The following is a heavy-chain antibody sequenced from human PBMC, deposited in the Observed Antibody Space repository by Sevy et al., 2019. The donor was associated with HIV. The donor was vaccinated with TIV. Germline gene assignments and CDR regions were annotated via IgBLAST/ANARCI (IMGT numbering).Heavy chain of an antibody. V-gene: IGHV1-69*05. Sequence: ASVKVSCKASGGTFSSYAISWVRQAPGQGLAWMGGIIPIFGTAHYAQKVQGRVTITTNKSTSTDYMELSSLRAEDTAVYYCARGDYYERSGYYGYWGQGTLVTVSS. CDR1: GGTFSSYA. CDR2: IIPIFGTA. CDR3: ARGDYYERSGYYGY. D-gene: IGHD3-22*01. J-gene: IGHJ4*02.